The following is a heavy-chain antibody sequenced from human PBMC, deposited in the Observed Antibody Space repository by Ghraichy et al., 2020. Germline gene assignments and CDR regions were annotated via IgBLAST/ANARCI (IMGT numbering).Heavy chain of an antibody. V-gene: IGHV3-23*01. Sequence: GGSLRLSCAASGFTFRSYAMSWVRQAPGKGLEWVSVITGSSASTYYADSVKGRFTISRDNSKIKLYLQMNSLRAEDTALYYCARTHDKYYFDYWGQRTLGTVSS. CDR2: ITGSSAST. J-gene: IGHJ4*02. CDR1: GFTFRSYA. D-gene: IGHD3-9*01. CDR3: ARTHDKYYFDY.